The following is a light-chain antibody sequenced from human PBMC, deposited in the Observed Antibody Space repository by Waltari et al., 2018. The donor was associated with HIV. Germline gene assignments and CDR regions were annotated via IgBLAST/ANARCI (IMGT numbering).Light chain of an antibody. CDR2: EVS. CDR1: RSDVGAHDY. J-gene: IGLJ2*01. CDR3: CSYTSSGTLV. Sequence: QSALTQPASVSASPGQSITISCPGTRSDVGAHDYVSWYQYHPGKAPKLMISEVSSRPSWVSNRFSGSKSGNTASLTISGLQAEDEADYYCCSYTSSGTLVFGGGTKLTVL. V-gene: IGLV2-14*01.